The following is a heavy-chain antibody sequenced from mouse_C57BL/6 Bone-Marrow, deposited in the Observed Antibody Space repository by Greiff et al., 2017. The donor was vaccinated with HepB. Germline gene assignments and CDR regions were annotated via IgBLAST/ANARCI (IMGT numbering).Heavy chain of an antibody. D-gene: IGHD2-12*01. CDR1: GFTFSSYG. Sequence: EVKLEESGGDLVKPGGSLKLSCAASGFTFSSYGMSWVRQTPDKRLEWVATISSGGSYTYYPDSVKGRFTISRDNAKNTRYLQMSSLKSEDTAMYYCARHGVYDVSYWYFDVWGTGTTVTGSS. CDR3: ARHGVYDVSYWYFDV. V-gene: IGHV5-6*02. J-gene: IGHJ1*03. CDR2: ISSGGSYT.